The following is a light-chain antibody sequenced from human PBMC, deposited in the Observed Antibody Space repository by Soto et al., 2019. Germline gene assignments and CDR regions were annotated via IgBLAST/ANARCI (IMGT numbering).Light chain of an antibody. Sequence: QSALTQPASVSGSPGQSITISCTGTSSDVGGYNYVSWYQQHPGKAPKLMIYEVSNRPSGVSNRFSGSKSGNTASLTISGLQAEDEADYYCAAWDDGLNGVVFGGGTQLTVL. CDR3: AAWDDGLNGVV. J-gene: IGLJ7*01. CDR1: SSDVGGYNY. V-gene: IGLV2-14*01. CDR2: EVS.